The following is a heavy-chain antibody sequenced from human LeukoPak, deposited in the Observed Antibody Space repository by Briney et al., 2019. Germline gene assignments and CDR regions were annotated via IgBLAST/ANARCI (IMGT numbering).Heavy chain of an antibody. D-gene: IGHD3-10*01. CDR3: ARGRGLIFTHYGSGRYVWFDP. CDR2: INHSGST. J-gene: IGHJ5*02. V-gene: IGHV4-34*01. CDR1: GGSFSGYY. Sequence: SETLSLTCAVYGGSFSGYYWSWIRQPPEKGLEWIGEINHSGSTNYNPSLKSRVTISVDTSKNQFSLKLSSVTAADTAVYYCARGRGLIFTHYGSGRYVWFDPWGQGTLVTVSS.